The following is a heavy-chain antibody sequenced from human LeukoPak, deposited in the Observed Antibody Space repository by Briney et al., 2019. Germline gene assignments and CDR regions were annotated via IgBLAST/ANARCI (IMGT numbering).Heavy chain of an antibody. D-gene: IGHD3-10*01. CDR3: ARGGLLVRGVGWFDP. V-gene: IGHV4-59*01. CDR2: NYYSGST. Sequence: PSETLSLTCTVSGGSISSYYWSWIRQPPGKGLEWIGYNYYSGSTDYNPSLKSRVTISVDTSKNQFSLKLSSVTAADTAVYYCARGGLLVRGVGWFDPWGQGTLVTVSS. CDR1: GGSISSYY. J-gene: IGHJ5*02.